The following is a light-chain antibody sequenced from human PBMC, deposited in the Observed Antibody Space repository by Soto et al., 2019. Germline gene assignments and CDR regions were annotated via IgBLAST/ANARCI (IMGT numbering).Light chain of an antibody. CDR3: LQDINYPWT. CDR1: QGISTY. J-gene: IGKJ1*01. V-gene: IGKV1-9*01. Sequence: DIHLTQSPSFLSASVGDRVTITCRASQGISTYLAWYQQKPGKAPNLLIYAASTLQTGVPPRFSGSGSGTDFTLAISSLQPEDSATYYCLQDINYPWTFGQGTKGDIK. CDR2: AAS.